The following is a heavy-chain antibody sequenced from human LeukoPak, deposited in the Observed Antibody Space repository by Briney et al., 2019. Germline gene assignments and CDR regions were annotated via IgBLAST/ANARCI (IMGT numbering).Heavy chain of an antibody. V-gene: IGHV4-59*12. CDR1: GGSINSYY. CDR3: ARGARSSSSWRLGNWFDP. CDR2: IYYSGST. J-gene: IGHJ5*02. Sequence: KPSETLSLTCTVSGGSINSYYWSWLRQPPGKGLEWIGYIYYSGSTNYNPSLKSRVTISVDTSKNQFSLKLSSVTAADTAVYYCARGARSSSSWRLGNWFDPWGQGTLVSVSS. D-gene: IGHD6-13*01.